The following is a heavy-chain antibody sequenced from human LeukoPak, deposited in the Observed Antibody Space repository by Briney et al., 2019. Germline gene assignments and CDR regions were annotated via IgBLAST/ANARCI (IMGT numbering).Heavy chain of an antibody. CDR2: ISYDGSNK. Sequence: GGSLRLSCAVSGFTFSNYAMHWVRQAPGKGLEWVAVISYDGSNKYYADSVKGRFTISRDNSRNTLYLQMNSLRAEDTAVYYCARDTSSHYAFDIWGQGTMVTVSS. CDR1: GFTFSNYA. J-gene: IGHJ3*02. CDR3: ARDTSSHYAFDI. V-gene: IGHV3-30-3*01.